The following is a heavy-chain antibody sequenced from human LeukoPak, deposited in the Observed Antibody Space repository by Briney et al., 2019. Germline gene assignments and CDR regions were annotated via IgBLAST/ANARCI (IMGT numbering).Heavy chain of an antibody. Sequence: EASVKVSCKVSGYTLTELSMHWVRRAPGKGLEWMGGFDPEGGETIYAQKFQGRVTMTEDTSTDTAYMELSSLRSEDTAMYYCATDYSAAGPFDYWGQGTLVTVSS. D-gene: IGHD6-13*01. CDR3: ATDYSAAGPFDY. CDR2: FDPEGGET. V-gene: IGHV1-24*01. J-gene: IGHJ4*02. CDR1: GYTLTELS.